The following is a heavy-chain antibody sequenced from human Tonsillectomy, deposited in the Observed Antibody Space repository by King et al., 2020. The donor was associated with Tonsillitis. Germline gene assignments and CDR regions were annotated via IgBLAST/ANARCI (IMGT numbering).Heavy chain of an antibody. CDR2: IKSDGSST. Sequence: VQLVESGEGLVQPGGSLRLSCAASGFTFSSYWMHWVRQAPGKGLVWVSRIKSDGSSTSYADSVKGRFTISRDNAKNTLYLQMNSLRAEDTAVYFCTRVRTVGFDAFDIWGQGTMVTVSS. CDR3: TRVRTVGFDAFDI. D-gene: IGHD1/OR15-1a*01. J-gene: IGHJ3*02. CDR1: GFTFSSYW. V-gene: IGHV3-74*01.